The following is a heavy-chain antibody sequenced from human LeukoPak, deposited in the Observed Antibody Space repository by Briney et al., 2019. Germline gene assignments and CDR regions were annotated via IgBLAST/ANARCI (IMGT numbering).Heavy chain of an antibody. CDR1: GFTFSSYA. J-gene: IGHJ4*02. V-gene: IGHV3-23*01. D-gene: IGHD1-1*01. CDR3: AKRQDYNNNYSVDFNY. Sequence: PGGSLRLSCAASGFTFSSYAMSWVRQAPGKGLEWVSAISGSGGSTYYADSVKGRFTISRDNSRNTVYLQMTSLRADDTAVYYCAKRQDYNNNYSVDFNYWGQGTLVTVSS. CDR2: ISGSGGST.